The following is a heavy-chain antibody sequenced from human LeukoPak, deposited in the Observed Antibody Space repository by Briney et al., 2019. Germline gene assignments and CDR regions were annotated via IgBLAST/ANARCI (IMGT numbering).Heavy chain of an antibody. CDR1: GGSISSGDYY. J-gene: IGHJ5*02. D-gene: IGHD4-11*01. CDR3: ARGGRDYSNFAWFDP. V-gene: IGHV4-30-4*01. CDR2: IYYSGST. Sequence: SETLSLTCTVSGGSISSGDYYWSWIRQPPGKGLEWIGYIYYSGSTYYNPSLKSRVTISVDTSKNQFSLKLSSVTAADTAVYYCARGGRDYSNFAWFDPWGQGTLVTVSS.